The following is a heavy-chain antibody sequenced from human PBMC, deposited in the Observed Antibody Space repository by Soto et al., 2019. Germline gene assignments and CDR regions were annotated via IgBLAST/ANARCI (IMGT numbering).Heavy chain of an antibody. CDR3: ARRWSGTDY. D-gene: IGHD3-10*01. Sequence: QVQLQESGPGLVKPSETLSLTCTVSGGSITSYYWSWIRQPPGKGLEWIGYIHNSGSTSYKPSLQSRVTISADLSKHQFSLDLRSVTAAYTAVYYCARRWSGTDYWGHGTLVTVSS. V-gene: IGHV4-59*01. CDR2: IHNSGST. J-gene: IGHJ4*01. CDR1: GGSITSYY.